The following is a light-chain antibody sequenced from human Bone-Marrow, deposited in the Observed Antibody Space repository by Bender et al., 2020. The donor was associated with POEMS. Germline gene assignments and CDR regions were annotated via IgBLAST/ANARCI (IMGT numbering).Light chain of an antibody. CDR1: SSDIGSYNL. Sequence: QSALTQSPSVSGSPGQSITISCTGTSSDIGSYNLVSWYQQHPGKAPKLLISEGSQRPSGVSNRFSGSKSGNTASLTISGLQAEDEADYYCCSFAGGSTSVIFGGGTKLTVL. CDR3: CSFAGGSTSVI. CDR2: EGS. V-gene: IGLV2-23*01. J-gene: IGLJ2*01.